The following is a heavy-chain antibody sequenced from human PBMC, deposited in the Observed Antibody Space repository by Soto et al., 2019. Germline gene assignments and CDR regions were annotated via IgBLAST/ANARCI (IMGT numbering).Heavy chain of an antibody. CDR2: ISGSGGIT. V-gene: IGHV3-23*01. CDR3: AKGRDVAFDI. J-gene: IGHJ3*02. Sequence: GGSLRLSCAASGFTFGDHAMSWVRQAPGKGLEWVSVISGSGGITYYADSVKGRFTISRDNSKNTLYLQMNSLRAEDTAVYYCAKGRDVAFDIWGQGTMVTVSS. CDR1: GFTFGDHA.